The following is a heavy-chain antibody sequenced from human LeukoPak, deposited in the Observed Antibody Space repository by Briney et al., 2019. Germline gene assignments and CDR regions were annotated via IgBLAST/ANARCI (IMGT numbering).Heavy chain of an antibody. CDR1: GFIFSSYS. J-gene: IGHJ4*02. Sequence: GGSLRLSCAASGFIFSSYSMNWVRQAPGRGLEWGSAISNNGGRTDYADSVKGRFTISRDNSKSTLYLHMDSLRAEDTAVYYCARDEDTSALSEYWGQGTLVTVSS. V-gene: IGHV3-23*01. D-gene: IGHD2/OR15-2a*01. CDR2: ISNNGGRT. CDR3: ARDEDTSALSEY.